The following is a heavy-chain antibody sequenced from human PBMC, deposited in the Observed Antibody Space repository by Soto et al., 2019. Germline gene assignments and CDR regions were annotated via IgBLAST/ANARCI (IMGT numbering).Heavy chain of an antibody. CDR2: INHSGST. CDR3: ARALRGYSYVGFDY. Sequence: QVQLQQWGAGLLKPSETLSLTCAVYGGSFSGYYWSWIRQPPGKGLEWIGEINHSGSTNYNPSLKSRVTISVDTSKNQFSLKLSSVTAADTAVYYCARALRGYSYVGFDYWGQGTLVTVSS. J-gene: IGHJ4*02. V-gene: IGHV4-34*01. D-gene: IGHD5-18*01. CDR1: GGSFSGYY.